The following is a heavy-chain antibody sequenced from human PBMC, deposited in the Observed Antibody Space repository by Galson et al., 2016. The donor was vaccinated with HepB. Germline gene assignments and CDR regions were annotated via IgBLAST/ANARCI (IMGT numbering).Heavy chain of an antibody. CDR3: TTHYYDFWTGYYNAFDI. CDR2: IKRKTDGGTT. Sequence: SLRLSCAASGFTFSDAWMSWVRQAPGKGLEWVGRIKRKTDGGTTDYAAPVEGRFTISRDNSKNTLYLQMNSLKTEDTAVYYCTTHYYDFWTGYYNAFDIWGQGTMVTVSS. V-gene: IGHV3-15*01. D-gene: IGHD3-3*01. CDR1: GFTFSDAW. J-gene: IGHJ3*02.